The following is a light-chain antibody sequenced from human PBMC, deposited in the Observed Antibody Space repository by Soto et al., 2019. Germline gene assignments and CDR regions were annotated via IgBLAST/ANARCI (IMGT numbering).Light chain of an antibody. CDR3: QHRANWPLT. Sequence: IVLTQSPATLSLSPGERATLSCRASQSVSSYLAWYQQKPGQAPRLLIYDASNRATGIPTRFSGSGSGTDFTLTISSLEPEDFAVYYCQHRANWPLTFGGGTTVEIK. V-gene: IGKV3-11*01. CDR2: DAS. J-gene: IGKJ4*01. CDR1: QSVSSY.